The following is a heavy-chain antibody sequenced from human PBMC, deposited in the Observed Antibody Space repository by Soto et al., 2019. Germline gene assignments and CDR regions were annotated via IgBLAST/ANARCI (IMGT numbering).Heavy chain of an antibody. V-gene: IGHV1-24*01. D-gene: IGHD2-21*02. Sequence: QVQLVQSGAEVKKPGASVKVSCKVSGYTLTELSMHWVRQAPGKGLEWMGGFDPEDGETIYAQKFQGRVTMTEDTSTDTAYMELSSLRSGDTAVYYCATGVGVVVVTEHYFDYWGQGTLVTVSS. J-gene: IGHJ4*02. CDR3: ATGVGVVVVTEHYFDY. CDR2: FDPEDGET. CDR1: GYTLTELS.